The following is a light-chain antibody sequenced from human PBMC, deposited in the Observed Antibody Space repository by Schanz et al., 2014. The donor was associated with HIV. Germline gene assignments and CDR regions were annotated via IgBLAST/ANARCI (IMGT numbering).Light chain of an antibody. J-gene: IGLJ1*01. CDR1: SGDVGSYNY. Sequence: QSALTQPASVSGSPGQSISISCTGTSGDVGSYNYVSWYQQHPGKAPKLMIYDVSNRPSGVSSRFSGSKSGNTASLTISGLQAEDEADYYCCSYTTTSTYVFGARTKLTVL. CDR2: DVS. V-gene: IGLV2-14*03. CDR3: CSYTTTSTYV.